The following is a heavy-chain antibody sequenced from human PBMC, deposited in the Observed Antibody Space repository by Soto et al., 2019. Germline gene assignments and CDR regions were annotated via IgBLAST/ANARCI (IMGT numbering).Heavy chain of an antibody. D-gene: IGHD5-12*01. V-gene: IGHV1-8*01. CDR1: GYTFTSYD. J-gene: IGHJ5*02. CDR3: GGGPGWSGYGGLMRLPTNWFAP. Sequence: QVQLVQSGAEVKKPGASVKVSCKASGYTFTSYDINWVRQATGQGLEWMGWMNPNSGNTGYAQKFQGRVTMTRNTSISTAYMGLRSLRPGDTAVFYCGGGPGWSGYGGLMRLPTNWFAPWGQGTLFTVSS. CDR2: MNPNSGNT.